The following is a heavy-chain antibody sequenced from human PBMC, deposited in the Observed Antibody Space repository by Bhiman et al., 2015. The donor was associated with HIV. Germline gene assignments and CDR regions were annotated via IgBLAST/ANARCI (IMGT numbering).Heavy chain of an antibody. CDR3: TRENGYSIGWYADC. CDR1: GFSFGDYG. Sequence: VQLEESGGGLVQPGRSLRLSCTASGFSFGDYGLSWVRQAPGKGLEWVSFIRSKAYGGTAEHAASVQGRFTISRDDSKSIAYLQMNSLKTEDTAIYYCTRENGYSIGWYADCWGQGTLVTVSS. CDR2: IRSKAYGGTA. J-gene: IGHJ4*02. V-gene: IGHV3-49*04. D-gene: IGHD6-19*01.